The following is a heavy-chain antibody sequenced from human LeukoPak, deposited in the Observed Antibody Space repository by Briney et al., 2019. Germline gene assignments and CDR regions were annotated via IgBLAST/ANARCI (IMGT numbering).Heavy chain of an antibody. J-gene: IGHJ3*02. CDR2: IKQDGSEK. CDR3: AREGDYYDSSDAFDI. CDR1: GFSFGSYG. V-gene: IGHV3-7*01. D-gene: IGHD3-22*01. Sequence: GGSLRLSCAASGFSFGSYGMHWVRQAPGKGLEWVANIKQDGSEKYYVDSVKGRFTISRDNAKNSLYLQMNSLRAEDTAVYYCAREGDYYDSSDAFDIWGQGTMVTVSS.